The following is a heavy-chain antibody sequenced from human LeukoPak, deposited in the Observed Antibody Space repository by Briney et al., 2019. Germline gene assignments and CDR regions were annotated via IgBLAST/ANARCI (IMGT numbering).Heavy chain of an antibody. CDR1: GFTFSSYA. Sequence: GGSLRLSCAASGFTFSSYAMHWVRQAPGKGLERVAVISYDGSNKYYADSVKGRFTISRDNSKNTLYLQMNSLRAEDTAVYYCARSPEDYYDSSGPLDYWGQGTLVTVSS. CDR2: ISYDGSNK. D-gene: IGHD3-22*01. CDR3: ARSPEDYYDSSGPLDY. J-gene: IGHJ4*02. V-gene: IGHV3-30*04.